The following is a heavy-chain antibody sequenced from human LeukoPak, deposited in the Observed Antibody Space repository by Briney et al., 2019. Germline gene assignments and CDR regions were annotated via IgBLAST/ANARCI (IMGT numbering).Heavy chain of an antibody. CDR2: IWYDGSNK. J-gene: IGHJ4*02. CDR1: GFTFSNYW. D-gene: IGHD5-24*01. CDR3: ASLGDGYNYTGY. V-gene: IGHV3-33*08. Sequence: GGSLRLSCAASGFTFSNYWMTWVRQAPGKGLEWVAVIWYDGSNKYYADSVKGRFTISRDNSKNTLYLQMNSLRAEDTAVYYCASLGDGYNYTGYWGQGTLVTVSS.